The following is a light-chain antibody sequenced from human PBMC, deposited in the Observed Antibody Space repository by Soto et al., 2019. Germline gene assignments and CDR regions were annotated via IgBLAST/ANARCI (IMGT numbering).Light chain of an antibody. CDR2: LAS. Sequence: DIQMTQSPSSLSASLGDRINVTCRASQKINNFLNWYQQKPGKAPKLLIFLASTLETGVPGRFGGSGSGTDVTLTINNLQPEDSATYYCQQSLSNPRTFGGGTRVDIQ. V-gene: IGKV1-39*01. CDR1: QKINNF. CDR3: QQSLSNPRT. J-gene: IGKJ4*01.